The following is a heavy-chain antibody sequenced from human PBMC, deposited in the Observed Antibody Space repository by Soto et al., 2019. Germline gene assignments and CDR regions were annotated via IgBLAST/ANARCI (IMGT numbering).Heavy chain of an antibody. V-gene: IGHV1-18*01. CDR1: GYTFSSYF. CDR2: ISAYNGNT. J-gene: IGHJ4*02. CDR3: GRGLPAVAY. Sequence: QVQLVQSGAEVKKPGASVKVSCKASGYTFSSYFISWVRQAPGQGLEWMGWISAYNGNTNYAQNLQGSVTMTTDTSTSTAYMELRSLRPAVAAVYYFGRGLPAVAYWAEGTLVTVSS.